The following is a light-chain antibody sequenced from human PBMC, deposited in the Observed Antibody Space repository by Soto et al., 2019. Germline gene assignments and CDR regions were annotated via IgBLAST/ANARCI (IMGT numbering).Light chain of an antibody. J-gene: IGLJ1*01. CDR2: DVT. CDR3: CSFAGSYAYV. V-gene: IGLV2-11*01. CDR1: SINVGAYDF. Sequence: QSVLTQPRSVSGSPGQSVTVSCTGTSINVGAYDFVSWYQQHPGKAPKLMIFDVTKRPSGVPDRFSGSKSGNTASLTISGLQADDESDYYCCSFAGSYAYVLGTGTKVTVL.